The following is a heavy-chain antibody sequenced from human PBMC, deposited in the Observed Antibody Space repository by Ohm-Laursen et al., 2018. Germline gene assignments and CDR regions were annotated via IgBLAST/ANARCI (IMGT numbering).Heavy chain of an antibody. CDR3: ARETGDAFDI. CDR2: IYYSGST. CDR1: GGSISSYY. Sequence: SETLSLTCTVSGGSISSYYWSWIRQPPGKGLEWIGYIYYSGSTNYNPSLKSRVTISVDTSKNQFSLKLSSVTAADTAVYYCARETGDAFDIWGQGTMVTVSS. V-gene: IGHV4-59*01. J-gene: IGHJ3*02.